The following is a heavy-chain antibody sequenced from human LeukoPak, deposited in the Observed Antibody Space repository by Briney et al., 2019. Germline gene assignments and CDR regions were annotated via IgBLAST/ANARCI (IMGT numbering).Heavy chain of an antibody. J-gene: IGHJ4*02. Sequence: PGGSLRLSCAVSGFTFSNYGMHWVRQAPGKGLEWVAIIWYDGNNKYYADSLEGRFTISRDNSKNMLYLQMNSLKVEDTAVYYCASGLVTGVYDFWGQGTLVIVSS. CDR3: ASGLVTGVYDF. CDR2: IWYDGNNK. D-gene: IGHD2-21*02. CDR1: GFTFSNYG. V-gene: IGHV3-33*01.